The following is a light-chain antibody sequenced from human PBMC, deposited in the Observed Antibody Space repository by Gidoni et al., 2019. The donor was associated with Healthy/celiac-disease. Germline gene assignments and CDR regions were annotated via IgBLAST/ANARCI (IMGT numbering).Light chain of an antibody. V-gene: IGKV1-39*01. Sequence: DIQMTQSPSSLSASVGDRVTITCRASQSISSYLNWYQQKPGKAPKLLIYAASSLQSGVPSRFSGSGAGTDFTLTISSLQPEDVATYYCQQSYSTSKWTFGQGTKVEIK. CDR1: QSISSY. CDR3: QQSYSTSKWT. CDR2: AAS. J-gene: IGKJ1*01.